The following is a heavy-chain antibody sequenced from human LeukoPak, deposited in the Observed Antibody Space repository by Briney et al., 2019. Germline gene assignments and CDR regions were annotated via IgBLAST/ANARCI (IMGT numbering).Heavy chain of an antibody. CDR1: GGSISSGSYY. D-gene: IGHD6-13*01. V-gene: IGHV4-61*02. CDR3: ARAGYSSSWYSDWFDP. J-gene: IGHJ5*02. CDR2: IYTSGST. Sequence: SETLSLTCTVSGGSISSGSYYWSWIRQPAGKGLEWIGRIYTSGSTNYNPSLKSRVTISVDTSKNQFSLKLSSVTAADTAVYYSARAGYSSSWYSDWFDPWGQGTLVTVSS.